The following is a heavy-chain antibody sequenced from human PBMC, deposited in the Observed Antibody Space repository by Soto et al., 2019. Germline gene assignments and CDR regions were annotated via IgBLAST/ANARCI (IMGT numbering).Heavy chain of an antibody. CDR2: IKQDGSEK. D-gene: IGHD6-19*01. CDR3: ARDLHGYSSGWYLNYFDY. Sequence: GGSLSLSCAASGFTFSSYWMSWVRQAPGKGLEWVANIKQDGSEKYYVDSVKGRFTISRDNAKSSLYLQMNSLRAEDTAVYYCARDLHGYSSGWYLNYFDYWGQGTLVTVSS. CDR1: GFTFSSYW. V-gene: IGHV3-7*01. J-gene: IGHJ4*02.